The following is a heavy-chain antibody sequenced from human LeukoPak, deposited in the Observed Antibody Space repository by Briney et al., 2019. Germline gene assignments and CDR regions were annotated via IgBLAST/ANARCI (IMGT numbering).Heavy chain of an antibody. CDR1: GYTFTSYD. CDR3: ARGSESFDY. V-gene: IGHV1-8*01. CDR2: MSPNSGNT. J-gene: IGHJ4*02. Sequence: ASVKVSCKASGYTFTSYDFNWVRQATGQRPEWMGWMSPNSGNTGYAQKFQGRVTMTRNTSISTAYMELSSLRSEDTAVYYCARGSESFDYWGQGTLVTVSS.